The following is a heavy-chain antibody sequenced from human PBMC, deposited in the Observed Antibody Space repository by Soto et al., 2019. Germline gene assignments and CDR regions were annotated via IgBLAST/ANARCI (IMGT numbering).Heavy chain of an antibody. J-gene: IGHJ6*02. Sequence: QVQLVESGGGVVQPGRSLRLSCAASGFTFSSYGMHWVRQAPGKGLEWVADISYDGSNKYYPDSVKGRFTISRDNSKNTLYLQMNGLRAEDTAVYYCARGPAIVLVPSAMNFYSGMDVWVQGTTVTVSS. CDR2: ISYDGSNK. CDR1: GFTFSSYG. V-gene: IGHV3-30*03. CDR3: ARGPAIVLVPSAMNFYSGMDV. D-gene: IGHD2-2*01.